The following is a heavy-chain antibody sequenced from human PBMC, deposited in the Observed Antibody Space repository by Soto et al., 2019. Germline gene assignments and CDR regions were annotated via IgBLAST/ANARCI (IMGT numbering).Heavy chain of an antibody. CDR1: GASISSGVYY. CDR3: ARALTGYSVSNWFDP. D-gene: IGHD2-15*01. CDR2: IYYSGST. J-gene: IGHJ5*02. Sequence: SVTLSLTCTASGASISSGVYYWSWIRQHPGKGLEWIGDIYYSGSTYYNPSLKSRVTLSVDTSKNQFSLRLSSVTAAYTAVYYCARALTGYSVSNWFDPWGQGTLLTVSS. V-gene: IGHV4-31*03.